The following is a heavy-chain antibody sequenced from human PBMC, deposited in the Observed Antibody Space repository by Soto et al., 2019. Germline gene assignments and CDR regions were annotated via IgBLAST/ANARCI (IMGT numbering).Heavy chain of an antibody. V-gene: IGHV4-59*01. CDR1: GGSISRYY. CDR2: IYYSGST. Sequence: PSETLSLTCTVSGGSISRYYWNWIRQSPGKGLEWIGCIYYSGSTKYNPSLKSRVTISIDTSKTHFSLDLNSVTAADTAVYYCARSGLREEYYFDSWGQGTLVTVSS. J-gene: IGHJ4*02. CDR3: ARSGLREEYYFDS. D-gene: IGHD4-17*01.